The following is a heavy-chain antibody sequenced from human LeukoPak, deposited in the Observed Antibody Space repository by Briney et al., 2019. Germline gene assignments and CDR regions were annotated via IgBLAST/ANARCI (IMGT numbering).Heavy chain of an antibody. Sequence: GGSLRLSCAASGFTFSSYEMNWVRQAPGKELEWVSYISSSGSTIYYADSVKGRFTISRDNAKNSLYLQMNSLRAEDTAVYYCASSEGGSYSTQVNYFDYWGQGTLVTVSS. J-gene: IGHJ4*02. D-gene: IGHD1-26*01. CDR2: ISSSGSTI. CDR1: GFTFSSYE. CDR3: ASSEGGSYSTQVNYFDY. V-gene: IGHV3-48*03.